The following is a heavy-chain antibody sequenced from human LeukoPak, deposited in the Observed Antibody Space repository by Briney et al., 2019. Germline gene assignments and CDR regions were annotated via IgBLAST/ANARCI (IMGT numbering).Heavy chain of an antibody. CDR1: GGSVSSSTYY. V-gene: IGHV4-39*01. CDR2: IYFNGNT. Sequence: SETLSLTCIVSGGSVSSSTYYWGWIRQSPGKGLEWIGSIYFNGNTYYHPSHKSRVTIFLDTSKNQLTLKLSSVTAADTAVYYCARLPPREVVAAGTADNWGQGTLVTVSS. CDR3: ARLPPREVVAAGTADN. D-gene: IGHD6-13*01. J-gene: IGHJ4*02.